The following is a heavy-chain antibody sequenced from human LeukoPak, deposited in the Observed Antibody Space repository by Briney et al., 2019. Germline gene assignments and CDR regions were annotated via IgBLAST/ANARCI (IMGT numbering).Heavy chain of an antibody. J-gene: IGHJ4*02. D-gene: IGHD1-26*01. CDR1: GGYISRYY. CDR3: ASRLGGTSAGFDS. Sequence: SETLSLTCTGSGGYISRYYWSSLRQPPGKGLEWIGSIHYSGSTTYNPSLKSRVTRSVDTSKNQFSLKLLSVTAADPALYYVASRLGGTSAGFDSWGQGTLVTVSS. CDR2: IHYSGST. V-gene: IGHV4-59*08.